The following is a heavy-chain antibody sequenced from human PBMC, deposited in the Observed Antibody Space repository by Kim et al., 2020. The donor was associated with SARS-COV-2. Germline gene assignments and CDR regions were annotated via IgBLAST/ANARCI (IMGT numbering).Heavy chain of an antibody. V-gene: IGHV3-66*01. Sequence: GGSLRLSCAASGFTVSSNYMSWVRQAPGKGLEWVSVIYSGGSTYYADSVKGRFTISRDNSKNTLYLQMNSLRAEDTAVYYCARDEGSSWFWGGFDYWGQGTLVTVSS. J-gene: IGHJ4*02. CDR2: IYSGGST. CDR1: GFTVSSNY. D-gene: IGHD6-13*01. CDR3: ARDEGSSWFWGGFDY.